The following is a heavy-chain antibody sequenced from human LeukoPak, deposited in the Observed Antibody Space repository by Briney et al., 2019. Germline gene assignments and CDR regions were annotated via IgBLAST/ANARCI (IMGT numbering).Heavy chain of an antibody. CDR3: ARASITMVRGVPGWFDL. J-gene: IGHJ5*02. D-gene: IGHD3-10*01. Sequence: SETLSLTCTVSGGSISIYYWSWIRQPPGKGLEWIGYIYYSGSTNYNPSLKSRVTISVDTSKNQFSLKLSSVTAADTAVYYCARASITMVRGVPGWFDLWGQGTLVTVSS. V-gene: IGHV4-59*08. CDR2: IYYSGST. CDR1: GGSISIYY.